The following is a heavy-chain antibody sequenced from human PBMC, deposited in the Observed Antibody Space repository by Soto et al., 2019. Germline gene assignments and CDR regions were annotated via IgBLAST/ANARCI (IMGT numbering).Heavy chain of an antibody. CDR3: ARVSAYYYDSSGLDY. CDR1: GGSISSYY. V-gene: IGHV4-59*01. D-gene: IGHD3-22*01. Sequence: TLSLTCTVSGGSISSYYWSWIRQPPGKGLEWIGYIYYSGSTNYNPSLKSRVTISVDTSKNQFSLKLSSVTAADTAVYYCARVSAYYYDSSGLDYWGQGTLVTVSS. CDR2: IYYSGST. J-gene: IGHJ4*02.